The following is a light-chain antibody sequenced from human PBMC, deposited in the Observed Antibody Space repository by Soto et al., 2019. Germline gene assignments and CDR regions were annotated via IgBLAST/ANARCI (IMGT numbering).Light chain of an antibody. CDR1: QSVSSSY. CDR3: QEQGSSLHT. Sequence: VEKDTLSCRASQSVSSSYLAWYQQKPGQAPRLLIYGASSRATGIPDRFSGSWSGKEFAVTISRFAVAAFVVYRCQEQGSSLHTFGQG. CDR2: GAS. V-gene: IGKV3-20*01. J-gene: IGKJ1*01.